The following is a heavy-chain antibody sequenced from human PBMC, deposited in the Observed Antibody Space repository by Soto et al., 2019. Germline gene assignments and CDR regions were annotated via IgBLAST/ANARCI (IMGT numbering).Heavy chain of an antibody. J-gene: IGHJ6*02. CDR3: AIGLEGSSSGSYGMDV. D-gene: IGHD6-6*01. CDR2: IWYDGSNK. V-gene: IGHV3-33*01. Sequence: GVSMRLSGAASGFTFSSYGMHWVRQAPGKGLAWVAVIWYDGSNKYYADSVKGRFTISRDHSKNTLYLQMNSMRADDTSDYDCAIGLEGSSSGSYGMDVWGPVTAVTASS. CDR1: GFTFSSYG.